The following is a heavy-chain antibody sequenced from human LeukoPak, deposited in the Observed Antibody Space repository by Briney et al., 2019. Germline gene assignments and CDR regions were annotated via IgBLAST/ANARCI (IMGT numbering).Heavy chain of an antibody. V-gene: IGHV3-33*08. CDR1: GFTFSSYG. CDR3: ANTAYSSGSWGENWFDP. CDR2: TSHDAKST. J-gene: IGHJ5*02. Sequence: PGRSLRLSCATSGFTFSSYGMHWVRQVPGKGLEWVTVTSHDAKSTYHVDSVKGRFTISRDNSKNTLYLQMNSLRAEDTAVYYCANTAYSSGSWGENWFDPWGQGTLVTVSS. D-gene: IGHD6-19*01.